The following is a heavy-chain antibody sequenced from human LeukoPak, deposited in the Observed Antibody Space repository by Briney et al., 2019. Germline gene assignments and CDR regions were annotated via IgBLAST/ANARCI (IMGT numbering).Heavy chain of an antibody. CDR2: INTDGSST. D-gene: IGHD3-9*01. V-gene: IGHV3-74*01. J-gene: IGHJ4*02. CDR1: GFTFSSYW. CDR3: AREGAGYYIDY. Sequence: GGSLRLSCAASGFTFSSYWMHWVRQAPGKGQVWGSRINTDGSSTSYADSVKGRFTISRDNAKNTLYLQMNSLRAEDTAVYYCAREGAGYYIDYWGQGTLVTVSS.